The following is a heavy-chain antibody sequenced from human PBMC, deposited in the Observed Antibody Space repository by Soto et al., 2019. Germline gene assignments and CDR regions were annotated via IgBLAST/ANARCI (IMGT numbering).Heavy chain of an antibody. CDR2: ISGSGGST. D-gene: IGHD6-19*01. J-gene: IGHJ4*02. CDR3: AKVPEPLYSSGPFDY. CDR1: GFTFSSYA. Sequence: GGSLRLSCAASGFTFSSYAMSWVRQAPGKGLEWVSAISGSGGSTYYADSVKGRFTISRDNSKNTLYLQMNSLRAEDTAVYYCAKVPEPLYSSGPFDYWGQGTLVTVSS. V-gene: IGHV3-23*01.